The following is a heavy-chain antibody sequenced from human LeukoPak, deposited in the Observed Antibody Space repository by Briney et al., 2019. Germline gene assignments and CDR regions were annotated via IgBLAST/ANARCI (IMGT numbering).Heavy chain of an antibody. CDR2: IYYSGST. CDR1: GDSVSNGGYY. CDR3: ARGVGYSYGWNIRFDP. V-gene: IGHV4-31*03. Sequence: SETLSLTCTVSGDSVSNGGYYWSWIRQHPGKGLEWIGYIYYSGSTYYNPSLKSRVTISVDTSKNQFSLKLSSVTAADTAVYYCARGVGYSYGWNIRFDPWGQGTLVTVPS. D-gene: IGHD5-18*01. J-gene: IGHJ5*02.